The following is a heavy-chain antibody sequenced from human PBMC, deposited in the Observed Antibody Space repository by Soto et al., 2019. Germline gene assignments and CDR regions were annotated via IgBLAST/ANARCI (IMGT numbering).Heavy chain of an antibody. J-gene: IGHJ4*02. D-gene: IGHD1-26*01. Sequence: ASVKVSCKVSGYTLTELSMHWVRQAPGKGLEWMGGFDPEDGETIYAQKFQGRVTMTEDTSTDTAYMELSSLRSEDTAVYYCATVPAYNGSYFPYYWGQGTLVTVSS. CDR3: ATVPAYNGSYFPYY. CDR1: GYTLTELS. V-gene: IGHV1-24*01. CDR2: FDPEDGET.